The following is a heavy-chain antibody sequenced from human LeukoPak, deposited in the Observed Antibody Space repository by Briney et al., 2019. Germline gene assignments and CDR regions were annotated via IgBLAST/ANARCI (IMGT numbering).Heavy chain of an antibody. V-gene: IGHV4-34*01. Sequence: SETLSLTCAVYGGSFSGYYWRWIRQPPGKGLEWIGEINHSGSTNYNPSLKSRVTISVDTSKNQFSLKLSSVTAADTAVYYCAARGRRRQYNWFDPWGQGTLVTVSS. J-gene: IGHJ5*02. D-gene: IGHD6-25*01. CDR1: GGSFSGYY. CDR2: INHSGST. CDR3: AARGRRRQYNWFDP.